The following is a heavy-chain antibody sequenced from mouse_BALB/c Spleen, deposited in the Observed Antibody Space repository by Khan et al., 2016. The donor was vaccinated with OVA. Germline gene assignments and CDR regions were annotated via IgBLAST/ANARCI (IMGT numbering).Heavy chain of an antibody. D-gene: IGHD1-2*01. Sequence: QVRLQQSGAELARPGASVKLSCKASGYTFTDYYINWVKQRTGQGLEWIGEISPGSGDTYYNERFKGKATLTADKSSSNAYMQLSSLTSEASAVYFCARRNYFGYTFAYWGQGTLVTVSA. V-gene: IGHV1-77*01. CDR1: GYTFTDYY. J-gene: IGHJ3*01. CDR3: ARRNYFGYTFAY. CDR2: ISPGSGDT.